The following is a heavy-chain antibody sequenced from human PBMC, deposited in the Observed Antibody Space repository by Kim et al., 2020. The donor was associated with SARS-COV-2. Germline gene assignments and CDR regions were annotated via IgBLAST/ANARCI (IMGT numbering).Heavy chain of an antibody. CDR3: ARDLIAAAGKHVGWFDP. CDR1: GYTFTSYG. CDR2: ISAYNGNT. Sequence: ASVKVSCKASGYTFTSYGISWVRQAPGQGLEWMGWISAYNGNTNYAQKLQGRVTMTTDTSTSTAYMELRSLRSDDTAVYYCARDLIAAAGKHVGWFDPWGQGTLVTVSS. D-gene: IGHD6-13*01. J-gene: IGHJ5*02. V-gene: IGHV1-18*04.